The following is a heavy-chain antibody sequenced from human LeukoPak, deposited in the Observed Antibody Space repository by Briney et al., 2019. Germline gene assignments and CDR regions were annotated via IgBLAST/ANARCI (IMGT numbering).Heavy chain of an antibody. Sequence: ASVKVSCKASGYTFTGYYMHRVRQAPGQGLEWMGWINPNSGGTNYAQKFQGRVTMTSDTSISTAYMELSRLRSDDTAVYYCASMGAGGYCSSTSCYTPDYWGQGTLVTVSS. CDR3: ASMGAGGYCSSTSCYTPDY. J-gene: IGHJ4*02. V-gene: IGHV1-2*02. CDR1: GYTFTGYY. CDR2: INPNSGGT. D-gene: IGHD2-2*02.